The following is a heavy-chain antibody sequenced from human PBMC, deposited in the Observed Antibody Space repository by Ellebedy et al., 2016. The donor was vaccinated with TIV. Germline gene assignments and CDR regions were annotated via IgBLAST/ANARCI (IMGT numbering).Heavy chain of an antibody. V-gene: IGHV1-8*01. D-gene: IGHD6-19*01. Sequence: ASVKVSXXASGYTFTSYDINWVRQATGQGLEWMGWMNPNSGNTGYAQKFQGRVTMTRNTSISTAYMELSRLRSDDTAVYYCARVEWQWLPYLDYWGQGTLVTVSS. CDR2: MNPNSGNT. J-gene: IGHJ4*02. CDR1: GYTFTSYD. CDR3: ARVEWQWLPYLDY.